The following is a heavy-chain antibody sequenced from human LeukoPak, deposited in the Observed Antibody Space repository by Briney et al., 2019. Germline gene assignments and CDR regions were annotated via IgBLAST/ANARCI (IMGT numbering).Heavy chain of an antibody. V-gene: IGHV2-5*01. D-gene: IGHD3-9*01. CDR2: INWNDEK. Sequence: SGPTLIHSPATPTLTFSFSGLSLSTRGVGEGWFRQPPVEAPAWLALINWNDEKVYSPSLQSRLTITKDTPNNQLTLTLTNVDPVDTATCYCAHRRDTSYYRYRYWFAPWGQGTLVTVSS. CDR3: AHRRDTSYYRYRYWFAP. CDR1: GLSLSTRGVG. J-gene: IGHJ5*02.